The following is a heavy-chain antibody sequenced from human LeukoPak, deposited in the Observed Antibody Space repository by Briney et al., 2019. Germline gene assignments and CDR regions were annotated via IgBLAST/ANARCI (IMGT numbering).Heavy chain of an antibody. CDR3: ARPLDTSLANPFDI. D-gene: IGHD3-16*01. J-gene: IGHJ3*02. Sequence: MPSETLSLTCTVSGASISSSSYFWGWIRQFPGKGLEYIGSVYYSGRTYYNPSLKSRVTISLDTSTNQFSLRLTSVTAADTAVYYCARPLDTSLANPFDIWGHGTMVTVSS. V-gene: IGHV4-39*01. CDR1: GASISSSSYF. CDR2: VYYSGRT.